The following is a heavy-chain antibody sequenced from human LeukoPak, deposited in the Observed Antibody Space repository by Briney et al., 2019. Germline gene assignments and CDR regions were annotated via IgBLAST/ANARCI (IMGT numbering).Heavy chain of an antibody. CDR2: ISGSGDNM. CDR1: GFTFSSYA. J-gene: IGHJ6*03. CDR3: AKGPSGWYYYYYYMDV. Sequence: GGSLRLSCAASGFTFSSYAMTWVRQAPGKGLEWVSSISGSGDNMDYADSVKGRFTISRDNSENTLYLQMNSLRAEDTAVYYCAKGPSGWYYYYYYMDVWGKGTTVTVSS. D-gene: IGHD6-19*01. V-gene: IGHV3-23*01.